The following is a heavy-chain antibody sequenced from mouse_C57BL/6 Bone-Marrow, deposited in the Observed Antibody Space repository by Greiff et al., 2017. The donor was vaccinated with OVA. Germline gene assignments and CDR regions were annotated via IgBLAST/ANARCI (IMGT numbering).Heavy chain of an antibody. CDR3: ARSRGPY. CDR2: IYPGSGST. Sequence: GAELARPGASVKMSCKASGYTFTSYWITWVKQRPGQGLEWIGDIYPGSGSTNYNEKFKSKATLTVDTSSSTAYMQLSSLTSEDSAVYYCARSRGPYWGQGTTLTVSS. CDR1: GYTFTSYW. J-gene: IGHJ2*01. V-gene: IGHV1-55*01.